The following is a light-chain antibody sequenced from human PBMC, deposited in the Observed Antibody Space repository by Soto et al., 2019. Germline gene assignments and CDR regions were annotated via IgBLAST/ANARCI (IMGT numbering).Light chain of an antibody. V-gene: IGKV1-39*01. CDR1: QSISNY. CDR3: QQTYSNPIT. Sequence: DIQMTQSPSSLSASLGDRVTIACRASQSISNYLNWYQQRPGKPPKILIYAASSLQSGVPSRFSGSGSGTDFTLTISSLQPEDFVTYYCQQTYSNPITFGQGTRLEIK. CDR2: AAS. J-gene: IGKJ5*01.